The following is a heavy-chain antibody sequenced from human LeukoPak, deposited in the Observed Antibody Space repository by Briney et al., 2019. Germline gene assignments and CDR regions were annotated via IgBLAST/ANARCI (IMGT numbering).Heavy chain of an antibody. CDR2: ITPIFGTA. Sequence: SVKVSCKASGGTFSSYAISWARQAPGQGLEWMGGITPIFGTANYAQKFQGRVTITTDESTSTAYMELSSLRSEDTAVYYCARDLPRPGVSYYYMDVWGKGTTVTVSS. J-gene: IGHJ6*03. D-gene: IGHD3-16*01. CDR3: ARDLPRPGVSYYYMDV. CDR1: GGTFSSYA. V-gene: IGHV1-69*05.